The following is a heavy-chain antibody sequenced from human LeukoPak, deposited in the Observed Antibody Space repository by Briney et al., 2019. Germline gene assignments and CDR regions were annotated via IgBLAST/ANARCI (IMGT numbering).Heavy chain of an antibody. D-gene: IGHD3-22*01. V-gene: IGHV3-7*01. Sequence: QTGGSLRLSCAASGFTFSSYGMSWVRQAPGKGLEWVADIKQDGSEKYYVDSVKGRFTISRDNAKNSLYLQMNSLRAEATAVYYGVSFYHSSGYYPNWGQGTLVTVSS. CDR1: GFTFSSYG. CDR3: VSFYHSSGYYPN. CDR2: IKQDGSEK. J-gene: IGHJ4*02.